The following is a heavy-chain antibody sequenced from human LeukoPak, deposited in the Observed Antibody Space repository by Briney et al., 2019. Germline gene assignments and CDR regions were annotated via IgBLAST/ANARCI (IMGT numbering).Heavy chain of an antibody. J-gene: IGHJ3*02. CDR2: MNPNSGNT. CDR1: GYTFTSYD. V-gene: IGHV1-8*01. Sequence: ASVKVSCKASGYTFTSYDINWVRQATGQGLEWMGWMNPNSGNTGYAQKFQGRVTMTRNTSISTAYMELSSLRSEDTAVYYCASSSGWYMGDAFDIWGQGTMVTVSS. D-gene: IGHD6-19*01. CDR3: ASSSGWYMGDAFDI.